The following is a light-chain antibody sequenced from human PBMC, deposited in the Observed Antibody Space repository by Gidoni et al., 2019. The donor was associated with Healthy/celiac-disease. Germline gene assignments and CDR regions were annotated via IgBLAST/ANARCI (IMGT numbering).Light chain of an antibody. Sequence: IVLTQSPCTLSLSPGERATLSCRASQSVSSSYLAWYQQKPGQAPRLLIYGASSRATGIPDRFSGSGSGTDFTLTISRLEPEDFAVYYCQKYGSSPPLTFXGXTKVEIK. CDR2: GAS. V-gene: IGKV3-20*01. CDR1: QSVSSSY. CDR3: QKYGSSPPLT. J-gene: IGKJ4*01.